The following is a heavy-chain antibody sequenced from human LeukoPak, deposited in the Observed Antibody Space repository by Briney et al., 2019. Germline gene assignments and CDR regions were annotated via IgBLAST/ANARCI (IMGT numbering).Heavy chain of an antibody. Sequence: SETLSLTCIVSGGSISSLSWSWIRQPPGKGLEWIGDIFYRGSIKYNPSLMNRVTMSVDPSKNQISLKLRSVTAADTAVYYCARGAGTYYDYVWGSDRYKGDYFDDWGQGTLVTVSS. D-gene: IGHD3-16*02. CDR3: ARGAGTYYDYVWGSDRYKGDYFDD. CDR1: GGSISSLS. J-gene: IGHJ4*02. CDR2: IFYRGSI. V-gene: IGHV4-59*11.